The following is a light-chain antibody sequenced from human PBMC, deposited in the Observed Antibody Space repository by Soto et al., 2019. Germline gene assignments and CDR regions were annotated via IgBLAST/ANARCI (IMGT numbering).Light chain of an antibody. CDR2: AAS. CDR3: QQRSNWPPGKT. J-gene: IGKJ2*01. V-gene: IGKV3-11*01. CDR1: QSVSSS. Sequence: EIVLTQSPATLSLSPGERATLSCRASQSVSSSLAWYQQKPGQAPRLLIFAASNRAPGIPARFSGSGSGTDFTLTISSLKPEDFAVYSCQQRSNWPPGKTFGQGTKLEIK.